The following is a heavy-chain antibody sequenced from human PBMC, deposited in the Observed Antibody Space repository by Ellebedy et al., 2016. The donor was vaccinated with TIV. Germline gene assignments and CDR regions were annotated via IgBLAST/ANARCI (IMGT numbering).Heavy chain of an antibody. CDR3: ARHKGNNYDY. Sequence: MPSETLSLTCTVSGGSLSYYDWSWIRQPPGKGLEWVGYMYYSGATKNNPSLKSRVTMAVDTSKNQFSLTLSCVTAADTAVYYCARHKGNNYDYWGQGTLVTVSS. V-gene: IGHV4-59*08. J-gene: IGHJ4*02. CDR2: MYYSGAT. CDR1: GGSLSYYD. D-gene: IGHD1-1*01.